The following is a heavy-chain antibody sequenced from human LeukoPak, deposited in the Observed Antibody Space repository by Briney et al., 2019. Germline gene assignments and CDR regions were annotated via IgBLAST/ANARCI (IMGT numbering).Heavy chain of an antibody. D-gene: IGHD6-19*01. V-gene: IGHV3-73*01. Sequence: GGSLRLSCAASGFTFFYYGMTWVRQAPGKGLEWVGRIRSKANSYATAYAASVKGRFTISRDDSKNTAYLQMNSLKTEDTAVYYCQYSSGWYVYWGQGTLVTVSS. CDR1: GFTFFYYG. J-gene: IGHJ4*02. CDR2: IRSKANSYAT. CDR3: QYSSGWYVY.